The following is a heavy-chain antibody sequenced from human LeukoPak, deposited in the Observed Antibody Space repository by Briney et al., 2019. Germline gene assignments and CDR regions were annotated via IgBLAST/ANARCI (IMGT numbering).Heavy chain of an antibody. CDR1: GFTFSNYA. Sequence: PGASLRLSCEASGFTFSNYAMSWVRQAPGKGLEWVSTIVGTGGSTYYADSVKGRFTISRDNSKNTLYLQMNSLRAEDTAVYYCAKWGDYDILTGYYDSDYWGQGTLVTVSS. V-gene: IGHV3-23*01. CDR3: AKWGDYDILTGYYDSDY. CDR2: IVGTGGST. D-gene: IGHD3-9*01. J-gene: IGHJ4*02.